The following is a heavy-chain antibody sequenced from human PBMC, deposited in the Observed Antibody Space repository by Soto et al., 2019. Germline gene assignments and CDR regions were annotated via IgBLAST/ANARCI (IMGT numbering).Heavy chain of an antibody. D-gene: IGHD6-13*01. V-gene: IGHV5-51*01. J-gene: IGHJ6*02. Sequence: HGESLKISCKGSGYSFTSYWIGWVRQMPGKGLEWMGIIYPGDSDTRYSPSFQGQVTISADKSISTAYLQWSSLKASDTAMYYCASIIKGAAGTLGGMDVWGQGTTGTVSS. CDR3: ASIIKGAAGTLGGMDV. CDR2: IYPGDSDT. CDR1: GYSFTSYW.